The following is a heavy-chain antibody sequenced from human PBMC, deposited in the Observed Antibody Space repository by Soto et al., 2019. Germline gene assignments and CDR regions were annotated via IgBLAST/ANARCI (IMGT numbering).Heavy chain of an antibody. D-gene: IGHD3-10*01. CDR3: ARGPGGFGDFSLDY. Sequence: QVQLQESGPGLVKPSETLSLSCGVSGGSISQYHWSWIRQPAGKGLEWIGRIYSGGSTNYNPSLESRVTMSVDTSKNQFSLKLSSVTAADTAVYYCARGPGGFGDFSLDYWGQGTLVTVSS. J-gene: IGHJ4*02. V-gene: IGHV4-4*07. CDR1: GGSISQYH. CDR2: IYSGGST.